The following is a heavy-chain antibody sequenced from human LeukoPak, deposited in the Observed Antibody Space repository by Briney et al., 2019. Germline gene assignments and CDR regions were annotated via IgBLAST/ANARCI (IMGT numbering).Heavy chain of an antibody. Sequence: PSETLSLTCTVAGGSISSSNYYWGWIRQPPGKGLEWIGSISYTGTTYYNPSLKSRVTISVDTSNNQFSLKLSSVTAADTAVFYCASSNYYDSIGYRALVWYFALWGRGTLVTVSS. V-gene: IGHV4-39*01. CDR2: ISYTGTT. D-gene: IGHD3-22*01. CDR3: ASSNYYDSIGYRALVWYFAL. CDR1: GGSISSSNYY. J-gene: IGHJ2*01.